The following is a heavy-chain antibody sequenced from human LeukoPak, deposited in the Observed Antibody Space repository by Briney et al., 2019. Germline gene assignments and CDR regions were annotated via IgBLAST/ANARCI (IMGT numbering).Heavy chain of an antibody. V-gene: IGHV3-23*01. Sequence: GGSLRLSCAASGFTFSSYAMSWVLQAPGKGLEWVSAISGSGGSTYYADSVKGRFTISRDNSKNTLYLQMNSLRAEDTAVYYCAKDLAAMVYYDAFDIWGQGTMVTVSS. CDR1: GFTFSSYA. CDR3: AKDLAAMVYYDAFDI. CDR2: ISGSGGST. J-gene: IGHJ3*02. D-gene: IGHD5-18*01.